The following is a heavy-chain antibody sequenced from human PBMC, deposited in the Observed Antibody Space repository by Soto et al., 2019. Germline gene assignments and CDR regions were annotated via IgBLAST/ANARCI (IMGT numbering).Heavy chain of an antibody. CDR3: TTDPGDYEDF. J-gene: IGHJ4*02. CDR2: IKNRADGGTT. Sequence: EVQLVESGGDLVKPGGCLRLSCAASGITFTNAWMSWVRQAPGKGLEWVGRIKNRADGGTTDYAAPVRGRFTISRDDSKNSLFLQMNSLEAEDTAVYYCTTDPGDYEDFSGQGTLVTGSS. D-gene: IGHD4-17*01. CDR1: GITFTNAW. V-gene: IGHV3-15*01.